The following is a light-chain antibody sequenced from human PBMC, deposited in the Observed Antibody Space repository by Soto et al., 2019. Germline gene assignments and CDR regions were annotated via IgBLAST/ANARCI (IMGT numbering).Light chain of an antibody. CDR3: QQSYRTPWT. Sequence: DIQMTQSPSSLSASVGDRVTITCRASQSISSYLNWYQQKPGKAPKLLIYAASSLQSGVPSRFSGSGSGTDFTLTISSLQPEDFATYHCQQSYRTPWTFGQGTKVDIK. V-gene: IGKV1-39*01. J-gene: IGKJ1*01. CDR2: AAS. CDR1: QSISSY.